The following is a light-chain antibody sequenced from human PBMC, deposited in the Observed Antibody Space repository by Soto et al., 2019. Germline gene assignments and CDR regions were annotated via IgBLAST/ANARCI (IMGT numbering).Light chain of an antibody. CDR2: DVS. CDR1: SSYGCGYNY. CDR3: SSYTSSSTLYV. Sequence: QSVVPQPPSPSGSPGQAITIACTRTSSYGCGYNYASWSQPPPAKAPNLLIYDVSNRPSGVSNRFSGSKSGNTASLTISGLQAEDEADYYCSSYTSSSTLYVFGTGTKVTVL. V-gene: IGLV2-14*01. J-gene: IGLJ1*01.